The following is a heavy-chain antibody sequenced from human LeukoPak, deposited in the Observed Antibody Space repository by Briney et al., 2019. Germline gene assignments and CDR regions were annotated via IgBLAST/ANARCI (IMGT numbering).Heavy chain of an antibody. J-gene: IGHJ4*02. D-gene: IGHD2-2*01. CDR1: GFTFSSYW. V-gene: IGHV3-74*01. CDR2: INSDGSST. CDR3: AKSLNQYRGINFHY. Sequence: PGGSLRLSCAASGFTFSSYWMHWVRQAPGKGLVWVSRINSDGSSTSYADSVKGRFTISRDNAKNTLYLQMNGLRAEDTAIYYCAKSLNQYRGINFHYGGQGTVVTVSS.